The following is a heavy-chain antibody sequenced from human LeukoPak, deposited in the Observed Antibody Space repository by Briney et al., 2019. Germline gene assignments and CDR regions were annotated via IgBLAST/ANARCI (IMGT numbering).Heavy chain of an antibody. D-gene: IGHD2-2*01. V-gene: IGHV1-2*02. CDR1: GYTFTGYY. J-gene: IGHJ5*02. CDR2: INPNSGGT. CDR3: ARGGQKDQPVIWFDP. Sequence: ASVKVSCKASGYTFTGYYMHWVRQAPGQGLEWMGWINPNSGGTNYAQKFQGRVTMTRDTSISTAYMELSRLRSDDTAVYYCARGGQKDQPVIWFDPWGQGTLVTVSS.